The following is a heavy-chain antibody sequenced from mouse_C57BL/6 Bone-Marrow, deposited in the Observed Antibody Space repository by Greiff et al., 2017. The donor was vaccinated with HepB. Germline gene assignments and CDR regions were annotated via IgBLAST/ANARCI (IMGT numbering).Heavy chain of an antibody. CDR3: ARDDYDYAMDY. D-gene: IGHD2-4*01. CDR1: GYAFSSSW. V-gene: IGHV1-82*01. Sequence: VQLKESGPELVKPGASVKISCKASGYAFSSSWMNWVKQRPGKGLEWIGRIYPGDGDTNYNGKFKGKATLTADKSSSTAYMQLSSLTAEDSAVYLRARDDYDYAMDYWGQGTSVTVSS. J-gene: IGHJ4*01. CDR2: IYPGDGDT.